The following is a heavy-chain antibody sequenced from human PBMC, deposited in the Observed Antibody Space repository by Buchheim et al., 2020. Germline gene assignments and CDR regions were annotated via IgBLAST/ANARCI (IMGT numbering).Heavy chain of an antibody. J-gene: IGHJ4*02. CDR3: ARVSVDYEVSTGYYSAYYFDS. V-gene: IGHV4-4*02. Sequence: VHLQESGPGLVKPSGTLSLTCSVSSGSITSDNRWAWVRQPPGKGLEWLGEIYRSGSTNYNPSLSSRVTMAVDNLKNQLSPIVTSVTAADTAVYYCARVSVDYEVSTGYYSAYYFDSWGQGTL. CDR2: IYRSGST. D-gene: IGHD3-9*01. CDR1: SGSITSDNR.